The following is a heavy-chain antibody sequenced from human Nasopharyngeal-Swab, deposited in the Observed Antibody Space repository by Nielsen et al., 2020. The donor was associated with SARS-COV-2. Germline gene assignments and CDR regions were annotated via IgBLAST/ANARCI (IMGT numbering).Heavy chain of an antibody. V-gene: IGHV3-23*03. J-gene: IGHJ6*02. Sequence: GESLKISCAASGFTFSNFAMTWVRQPPGKGPEWVAIIYRDGSGTFYADSVEGRFAISRDNSKNTVHLEMNSLRAEDTAVYYCAKHEINYYTLGVWGQGTTVTVSS. CDR2: IYRDGSGT. CDR1: GFTFSNFA. CDR3: AKHEINYYTLGV. D-gene: IGHD3-22*01.